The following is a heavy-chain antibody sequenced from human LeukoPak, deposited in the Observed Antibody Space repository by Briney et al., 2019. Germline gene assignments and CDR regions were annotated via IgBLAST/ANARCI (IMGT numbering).Heavy chain of an antibody. V-gene: IGHV3-20*03. CDR2: INLNGGST. Sequence: GSLRLSFAASGFTFDDYGMSWGRQTPGKGLDGGSGINLNGGSTGYADSVKGRFTISRDNAKNSLYLQMNSLRVEDTALYYCARGGGSCYNPGGQGTLVTVSS. D-gene: IGHD2-15*01. J-gene: IGHJ4*02. CDR1: GFTFDDYG. CDR3: ARGGGSCYNP.